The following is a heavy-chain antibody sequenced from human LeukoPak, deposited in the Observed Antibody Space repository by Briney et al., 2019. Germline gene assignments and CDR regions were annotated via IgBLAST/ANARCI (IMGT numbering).Heavy chain of an antibody. J-gene: IGHJ4*02. CDR1: GFTVSSNY. Sequence: GGSLRLSCAASGFTVSSNYMSWVRQAPGKGLEWVSVIYSGGSTYYADSVKGRFTISRANSKNTLYLQMNSLRAEDTAVYYCAREGTAVSTYLDYWGQGTLVTVSS. D-gene: IGHD5/OR15-5a*01. V-gene: IGHV3-66*01. CDR3: AREGTAVSTYLDY. CDR2: IYSGGST.